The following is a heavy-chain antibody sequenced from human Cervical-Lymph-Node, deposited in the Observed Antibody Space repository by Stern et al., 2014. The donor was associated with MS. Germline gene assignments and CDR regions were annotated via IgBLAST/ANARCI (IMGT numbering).Heavy chain of an antibody. J-gene: IGHJ4*02. CDR1: GFSFSRYA. CDR3: ASAYSSSHYYFDY. Sequence: MQLVGSGGGVVQPGRSLRLSCAASGFSFSRYAMHWVRQAPGKGLEWVALIWYDGSNPDYADSGTGLFTISRDNFKNTLYLQMNSLRAEDTAVYYCASAYSSSHYYFDYWGQGTLVTVSS. V-gene: IGHV3-33*01. CDR2: IWYDGSNP. D-gene: IGHD6-13*01.